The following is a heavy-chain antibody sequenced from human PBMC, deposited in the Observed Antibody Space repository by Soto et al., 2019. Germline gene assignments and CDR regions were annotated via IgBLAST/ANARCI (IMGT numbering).Heavy chain of an antibody. Sequence: SETLSLTYAVYGGSVTGYYWNWIRQPPGKGLEWIGEINHTGGTHYNPSLKSRVTMSVDTSKNQFSLRLSSVTAADTAIYYCATRITVFGLLIPPFDPWGQGTQVTVSS. J-gene: IGHJ5*02. CDR1: GGSVTGYY. V-gene: IGHV4-34*01. CDR2: INHTGGT. CDR3: ATRITVFGLLIPPFDP. D-gene: IGHD3-3*01.